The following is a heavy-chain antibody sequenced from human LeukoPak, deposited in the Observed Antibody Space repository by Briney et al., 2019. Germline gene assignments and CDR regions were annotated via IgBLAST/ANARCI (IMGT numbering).Heavy chain of an antibody. V-gene: IGHV2-70*11. CDR2: IDWDDDK. CDR3: ARIRYDSRSFDY. D-gene: IGHD3-22*01. Sequence: SGPALVKPTQTPTLTCTFSGFSLSTSGMCVSWIRQPPGKALEWLARIDWDDDKYYSASLKTRLTISKDTSKNQVVLTMTNMDPVDTATYYCARIRYDSRSFDYWGQGTLVTVSS. J-gene: IGHJ4*02. CDR1: GFSLSTSGMC.